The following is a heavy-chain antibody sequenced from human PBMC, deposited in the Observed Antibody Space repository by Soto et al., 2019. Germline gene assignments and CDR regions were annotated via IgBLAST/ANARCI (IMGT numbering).Heavy chain of an antibody. CDR2: IIPIFGTA. Sequence: SVKVSCRASGGTFSSYAIRWVRQAPGQGLEWMGGIIPIFGTANYAQKFQGRVTITADESTSTAYMELSSLRSEDTAVYYCARAPPTRYCSSTSCYRIWFDPWGQGTMVTVYS. V-gene: IGHV1-69*13. CDR1: GGTFSSYA. CDR3: ARAPPTRYCSSTSCYRIWFDP. D-gene: IGHD2-2*01. J-gene: IGHJ5*02.